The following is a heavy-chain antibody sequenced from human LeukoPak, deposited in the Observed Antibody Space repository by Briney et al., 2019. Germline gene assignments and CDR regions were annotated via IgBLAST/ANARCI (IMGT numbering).Heavy chain of an antibody. D-gene: IGHD5-12*01. CDR2: IKPDGSEK. Sequence: GGSLRLSCATSGFTFSSYWMSWVRQAPGKGLEWVANIKPDGSEKYFVDSVKGRFTISRDNAKNSLYLQMNSLRAEDAAVYYCARVGYSGYDYAFDYWGQGTLVTVSS. J-gene: IGHJ4*02. V-gene: IGHV3-7*01. CDR3: ARVGYSGYDYAFDY. CDR1: GFTFSSYW.